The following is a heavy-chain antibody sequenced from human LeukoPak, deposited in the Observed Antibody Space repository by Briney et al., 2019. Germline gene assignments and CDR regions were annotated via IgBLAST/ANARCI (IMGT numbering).Heavy chain of an antibody. Sequence: GGSLRPSCAASGFRFTDSYMSWIRQAPGRGLEWVANIKQDGSEKYYVDSVKGRFTISRDNAKNSLYLQMNSLRAEDTAVYYCARVEIRFLEWYDYWGQGTLVTVSS. CDR1: GFRFTDSY. CDR3: ARVEIRFLEWYDY. J-gene: IGHJ4*02. CDR2: IKQDGSEK. V-gene: IGHV3-7*01. D-gene: IGHD3-3*01.